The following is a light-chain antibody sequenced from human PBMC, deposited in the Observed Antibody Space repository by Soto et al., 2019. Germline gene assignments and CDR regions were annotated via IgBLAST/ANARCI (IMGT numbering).Light chain of an antibody. CDR1: QRVSTF. Sequence: IVLTQSPGTLSLSPRDRATLSCRASQRVSTFLAWYQQRPGQAPRLLISEASNRATGIPARFSGSGSGTDFTLTISSLEPEDFAVYYCQQSHNWPRTFGQGTKVDI. CDR3: QQSHNWPRT. CDR2: EAS. V-gene: IGKV3-11*01. J-gene: IGKJ1*01.